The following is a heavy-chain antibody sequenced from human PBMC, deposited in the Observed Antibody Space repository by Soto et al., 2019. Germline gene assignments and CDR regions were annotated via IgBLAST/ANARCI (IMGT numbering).Heavy chain of an antibody. CDR3: AKTLGYCTSSSCSRDFYYYYGMDV. D-gene: IGHD2-2*01. Sequence: GGSLRLSCVASGFTFNSYGMHWVRQAPGKGLEWVAIISYDGSNKFYADSVKGRFTISRDNPKNTLYLQMNSLRAEDTAVYYCAKTLGYCTSSSCSRDFYYYYGMDVRGQGTTVTVSS. V-gene: IGHV3-30*18. CDR2: ISYDGSNK. CDR1: GFTFNSYG. J-gene: IGHJ6*02.